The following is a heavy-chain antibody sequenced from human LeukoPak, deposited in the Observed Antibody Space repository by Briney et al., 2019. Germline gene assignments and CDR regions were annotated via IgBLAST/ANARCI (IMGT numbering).Heavy chain of an antibody. CDR1: GCTFNNFP. Sequence: GGSLRLSCAASGCTFNNFPMAWVRQAPGKGLEWVSAISGSGTSTYYADSVKGRFTISRDNSKNTLYVQMNSLRAEDTAVYYCAKDGVDYDFWSGYFHVDYWGQGILVTVSS. J-gene: IGHJ4*02. V-gene: IGHV3-23*01. D-gene: IGHD3-3*01. CDR3: AKDGVDYDFWSGYFHVDY. CDR2: ISGSGTST.